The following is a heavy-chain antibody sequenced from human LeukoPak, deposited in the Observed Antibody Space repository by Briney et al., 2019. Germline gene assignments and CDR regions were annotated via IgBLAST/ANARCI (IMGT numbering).Heavy chain of an antibody. CDR2: IKSDGST. D-gene: IGHD3-22*01. CDR1: GFTFSSYW. CDR3: ARAPSEIGGYYPEYFRH. Sequence: GGSLRLSCAASGFTFSSYWMHWVRQAPGKGLVWASRIKSDGSTNYADSVKGRFTISRDNAKNAVSLQMNSLRAEDTGVYYCARAPSEIGGYYPEYFRHWGQGTLVTVSS. J-gene: IGHJ1*01. V-gene: IGHV3-74*01.